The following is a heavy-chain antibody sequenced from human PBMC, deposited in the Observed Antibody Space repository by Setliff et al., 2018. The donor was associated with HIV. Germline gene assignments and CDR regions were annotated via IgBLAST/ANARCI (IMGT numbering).Heavy chain of an antibody. CDR3: ARRPYYFDS. CDR1: GGFFSGYY. J-gene: IGHJ4*02. V-gene: IGHV4-34*01. CDR2: IYHSGST. D-gene: IGHD6-6*01. Sequence: PSETLSLTCAVYGGFFSGYYWSWIRQPPGKGLEWIGEIYHSGSTIYNPSLKSRVTISVDTSKNQFSLKLSSVTAADTAVYYCARRPYYFDSWGQGTLVTVSS.